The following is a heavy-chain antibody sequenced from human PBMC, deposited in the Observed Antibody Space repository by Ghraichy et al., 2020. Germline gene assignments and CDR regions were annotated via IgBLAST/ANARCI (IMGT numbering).Heavy chain of an antibody. Sequence: ASVKVSCKASGYSFSSYGISWVRQAPGEGLEWMGWINGHSGYTTYAPKVQGRVTVTRDTSMSTIYMELNSLTSDDTAVYYCAREYLIPGKMDVWGQGALVTVSS. V-gene: IGHV1-18*04. D-gene: IGHD1-26*01. CDR1: GYSFSSYG. CDR2: INGHSGYT. CDR3: AREYLIPGKMDV. J-gene: IGHJ6*02.